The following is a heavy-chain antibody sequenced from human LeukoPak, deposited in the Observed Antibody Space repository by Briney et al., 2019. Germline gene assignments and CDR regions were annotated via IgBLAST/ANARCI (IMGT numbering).Heavy chain of an antibody. Sequence: SETLSLTCTVSGGSISSSSYYWGWIRQPPGKGLEWIGSIYYSGSTYYNPSLKSRVTISVDTSKNQFSLKLSSVTAADTAVYYCASSYVLRYFDWLSPFDYWGQGTLVTVSS. CDR3: ASSYVLRYFDWLSPFDY. D-gene: IGHD3-9*01. V-gene: IGHV4-39*01. CDR1: GGSISSSSYY. J-gene: IGHJ4*02. CDR2: IYYSGST.